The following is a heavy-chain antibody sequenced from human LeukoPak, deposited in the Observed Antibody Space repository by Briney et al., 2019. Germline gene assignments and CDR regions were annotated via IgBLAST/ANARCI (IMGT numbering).Heavy chain of an antibody. D-gene: IGHD3-3*01. CDR3: ARDNYYDFWSGPHYYYYYGMDV. CDR1: GYTFTSYG. V-gene: IGHV1-18*01. Sequence: ASVKVSCKASGYTFTSYGISWVRQAPGQGLEWMGWISAYNGNTNYAQKLQGRVTMTTDTSTSTAYMELRSLRSDDTDVYYCARDNYYDFWSGPHYYYYYGMDVWGQGTTVTVSS. J-gene: IGHJ6*02. CDR2: ISAYNGNT.